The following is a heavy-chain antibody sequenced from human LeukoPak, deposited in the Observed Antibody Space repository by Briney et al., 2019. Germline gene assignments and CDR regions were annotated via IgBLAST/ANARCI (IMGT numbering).Heavy chain of an antibody. Sequence: GGSLRLSCAASGLSVSRNSMNWVRQAPGKGLEWVSVIYTGDSTYYADSVKGRFTISSDKSKNTIYLQMNSLRADDTAVYYCATDHRNLDAFDIWGQGTMLIVSS. D-gene: IGHD1-14*01. J-gene: IGHJ3*02. CDR3: ATDHRNLDAFDI. CDR1: GLSVSRNS. CDR2: IYTGDST. V-gene: IGHV3-66*01.